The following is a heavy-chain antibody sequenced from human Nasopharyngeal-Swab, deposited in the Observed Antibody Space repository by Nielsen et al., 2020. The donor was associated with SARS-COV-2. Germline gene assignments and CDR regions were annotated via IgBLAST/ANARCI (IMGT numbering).Heavy chain of an antibody. CDR3: AKGLEMATADY. Sequence: GESLKISCAASGFTVSSYSMNWVRQAPGKGLEWVSSISSSSSYIYYADSVKGRFTISRDNAKNSLYLQMNSLRAEDTAVYYCAKGLEMATADYWGQGTLVTVSS. CDR2: ISSSSSYI. CDR1: GFTVSSYS. J-gene: IGHJ4*02. V-gene: IGHV3-21*01. D-gene: IGHD5-24*01.